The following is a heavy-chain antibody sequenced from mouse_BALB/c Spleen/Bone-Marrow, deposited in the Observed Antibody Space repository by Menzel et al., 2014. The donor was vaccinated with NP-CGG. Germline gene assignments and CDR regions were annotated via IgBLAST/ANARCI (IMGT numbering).Heavy chain of an antibody. D-gene: IGHD2-3*01. Sequence: EVQVVESGGGLVQPGGSLKLSCAASGFTFSNYGMSWVRQTPDKRLELVATINSNGDTTYYSDGVKGRFTISRDNAKNTLYLQMNSLKSEDTAMYYCARDGYYVGFACWGQGTLVTVSA. CDR1: GFTFSNYG. CDR2: INSNGDTT. CDR3: ARDGYYVGFAC. V-gene: IGHV5-6-3*01. J-gene: IGHJ3*01.